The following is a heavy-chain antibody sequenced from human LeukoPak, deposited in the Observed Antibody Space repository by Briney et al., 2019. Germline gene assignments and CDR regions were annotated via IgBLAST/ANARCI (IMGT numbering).Heavy chain of an antibody. CDR3: ARVRTEWYIDL. J-gene: IGHJ2*01. V-gene: IGHV3-7*01. Sequence: GRSLTLFWAASALIFSPSWATSVRLPRGVWLGWVAIMKEGGGEKFYVDSVRGRFTISRDNAKNSLYLQMNSLSVEDAGVYYCARVRTEWYIDLWGRGTLVTVST. D-gene: IGHD2-8*02. CDR2: MKEGGGEK. CDR1: ALIFSPSW.